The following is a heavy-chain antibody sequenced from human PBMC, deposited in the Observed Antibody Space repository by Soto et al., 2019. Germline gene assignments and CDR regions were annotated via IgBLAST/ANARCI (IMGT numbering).Heavy chain of an antibody. D-gene: IGHD6-13*01. CDR2: IYYSGST. Sequence: ASETLSLTCTVSGGSISSYYWSWIRQPPGKGLEWIGYIYYSGSTNYNPSLKSRVTISVDTSKNQFSLKLSSVTAADTAVYYCARSLAAAGTWYFDYWGQGTLVTVSS. CDR3: ARSLAAAGTWYFDY. V-gene: IGHV4-59*01. J-gene: IGHJ4*02. CDR1: GGSISSYY.